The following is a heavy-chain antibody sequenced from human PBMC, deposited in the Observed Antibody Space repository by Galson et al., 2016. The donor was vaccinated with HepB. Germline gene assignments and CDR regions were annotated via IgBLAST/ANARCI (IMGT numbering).Heavy chain of an antibody. Sequence: SETLSLTCAVSGSSISTANWWSWVRQPPGEGLEWIGDIFHTGKTTYNPSLTGRVTMSVDKSKNHFFLNLTSATAADTAMFYCARRIRVLIDTTRANVFDIWGQGTMVVVSS. D-gene: IGHD2/OR15-2a*01. V-gene: IGHV4-4*02. J-gene: IGHJ3*02. CDR3: ARRIRVLIDTTRANVFDI. CDR1: GSSISTANW. CDR2: IFHTGKT.